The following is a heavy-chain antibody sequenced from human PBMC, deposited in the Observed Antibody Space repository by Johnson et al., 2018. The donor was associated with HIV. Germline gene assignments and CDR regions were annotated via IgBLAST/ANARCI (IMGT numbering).Heavy chain of an antibody. J-gene: IGHJ3*02. CDR1: GFTFSDYY. Sequence: QVQLVESGGVVVQPGGSMRLYCAASGFTFSDYYMSWIRKAPGKGMEWVSYISSSGSTIYYADSLKGRFTISRDNAKNSLYLQMNSLRAEDTDVYYYARDRNIAARQDAFDIWGQGTMVTVSS. CDR2: ISSSGSTI. CDR3: ARDRNIAARQDAFDI. D-gene: IGHD6-6*01. V-gene: IGHV3-11*04.